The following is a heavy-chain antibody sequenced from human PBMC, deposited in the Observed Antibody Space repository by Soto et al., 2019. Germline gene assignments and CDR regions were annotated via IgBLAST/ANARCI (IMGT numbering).Heavy chain of an antibody. Sequence: QVQLVQSGAEVKEPGASVKVSCKASGYTFTSYGLNWVRQAPGQGLEWMGWISAYNGNTNYAQKFQGRVTMSTDTSTRTADLEPRSVRSDEPAGYDCGRSGSSGYYLDCWGQGTLVTVSA. CDR1: GYTFTSYG. D-gene: IGHD3-22*01. V-gene: IGHV1-18*01. J-gene: IGHJ4*02. CDR3: GRSGSSGYYLDC. CDR2: ISAYNGNT.